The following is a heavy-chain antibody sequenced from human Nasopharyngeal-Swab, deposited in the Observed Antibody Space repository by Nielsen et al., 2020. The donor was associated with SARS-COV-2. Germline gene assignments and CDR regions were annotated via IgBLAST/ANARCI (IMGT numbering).Heavy chain of an antibody. Sequence: ESLKISCAVSGFTFSSYSMNWVRQAPGKGLEWVSYISSSSSTIYSADSVKGRFTISRDNAKNSLYLQMNSLRGEDTAVYYCARAREGNDYYYYMDVWGKGTTVTVSS. V-gene: IGHV3-48*01. D-gene: IGHD1-1*01. CDR1: GFTFSSYS. J-gene: IGHJ6*03. CDR3: ARAREGNDYYYYMDV. CDR2: ISSSSSTI.